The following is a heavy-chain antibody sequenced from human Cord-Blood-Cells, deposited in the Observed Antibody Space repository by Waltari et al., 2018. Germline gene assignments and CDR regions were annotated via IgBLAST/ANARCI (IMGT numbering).Heavy chain of an antibody. CDR2: IIPIFGTA. Sequence: QVQLVQSGAEVKKPGSSVKVSCKASGGTFSSYAISWVRQAPGQGLEWMGGIIPIFGTANDAQKFQGRVTITADESTSTAYMELSSLRSEDMAVYYCATNPPIYWYFDLWGRGTLVTVSS. J-gene: IGHJ2*01. CDR3: ATNPPIYWYFDL. V-gene: IGHV1-69*12. CDR1: GGTFSSYA.